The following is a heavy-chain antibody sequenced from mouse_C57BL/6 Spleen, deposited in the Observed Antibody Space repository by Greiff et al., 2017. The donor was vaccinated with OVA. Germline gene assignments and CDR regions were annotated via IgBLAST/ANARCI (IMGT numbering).Heavy chain of an antibody. CDR1: GYTFTSYG. D-gene: IGHD1-1*01. Sequence: QVQLKQSGAELARPGASVKLSCKASGYTFTSYGISWVKQRTGQGLEWIGEIYPRSGNTYYNEKFKGKATLTADKSSSTAYMELRSLTSEDSAVYFCARGTTVVATGDYWGQGTTLTVSS. CDR2: IYPRSGNT. J-gene: IGHJ2*01. CDR3: ARGTTVVATGDY. V-gene: IGHV1-81*01.